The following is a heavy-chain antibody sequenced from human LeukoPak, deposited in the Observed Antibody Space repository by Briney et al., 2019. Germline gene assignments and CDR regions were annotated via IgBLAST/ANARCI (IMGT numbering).Heavy chain of an antibody. CDR2: IKQDGSER. CDR1: GFTFSTCW. D-gene: IGHD2-21*01. J-gene: IGHJ4*02. CDR3: AKSLVVVNDPPDY. V-gene: IGHV3-7*01. Sequence: GGSLRLSCAAPGFTFSTCWMTWVRQAPGKGLEWVANIKQDGSERYYVDSVKGRFTISRDNAKSSLYLQMNSLRAKNTAVYYCAKSLVVVNDPPDYWGQGTLVTVSS.